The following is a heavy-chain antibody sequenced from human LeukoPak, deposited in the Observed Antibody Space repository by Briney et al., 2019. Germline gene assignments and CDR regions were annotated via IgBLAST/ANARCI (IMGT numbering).Heavy chain of an antibody. CDR3: ARSRYYDILTGYSSKLFDY. J-gene: IGHJ4*02. CDR2: IKQDGSEK. D-gene: IGHD3-9*01. CDR1: GFTFSSYW. V-gene: IGHV3-7*01. Sequence: GGSLRLSCAASGFTFSSYWMSWVRQAPGKGLERVANIKQDGSEKYYVDSVKGRFTISRDNAKNSLYLQMNSLRAEDTAVYYCARSRYYDILTGYSSKLFDYWGQGTLVTVSS.